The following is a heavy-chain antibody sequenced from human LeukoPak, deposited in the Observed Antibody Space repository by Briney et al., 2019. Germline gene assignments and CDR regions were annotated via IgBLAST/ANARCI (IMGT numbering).Heavy chain of an antibody. CDR3: AKDATEYGDSHFDC. V-gene: IGHV3-33*06. CDR1: GFTFSSYG. D-gene: IGHD4-17*01. J-gene: IGHJ4*02. Sequence: PGRSLRLSCAASGFTFSSYGMHWARQAPGKGLEWVAVIWNDGSHEYYADSEKGRFTISRDNSRDTVYLQMNSLRDEDTAVYYCAKDATEYGDSHFDCWGQGTLVTVSS. CDR2: IWNDGSHE.